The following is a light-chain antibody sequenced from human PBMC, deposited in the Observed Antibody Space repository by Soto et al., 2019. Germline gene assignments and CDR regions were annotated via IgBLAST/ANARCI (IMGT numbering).Light chain of an antibody. Sequence: EMMMTQSPATLSVSPWERVTLSCRTSHSVNSHVAWYQQKPGQAPRLLLYGASTRATGIPVRFSGSGFGTEFTLTISSLQSEDFAVYYCQQYKNWPLFGQGTRLEIK. CDR1: HSVNSH. CDR2: GAS. V-gene: IGKV3-15*01. J-gene: IGKJ5*01. CDR3: QQYKNWPL.